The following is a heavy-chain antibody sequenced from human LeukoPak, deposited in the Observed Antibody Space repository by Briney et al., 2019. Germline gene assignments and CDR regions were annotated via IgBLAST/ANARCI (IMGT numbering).Heavy chain of an antibody. V-gene: IGHV3-53*01. Sequence: GGSLRLSCAASGFTVSSYYMSWVRQAPGQGLEWVSVIYSDGTTYYADSVKGRFTISRDHSKNTLYLQMNSLRAEDTAVYYCAKDGGSGYYFGWGQGTLVTVSS. CDR3: AKDGGSGYYFG. CDR1: GFTVSSYY. J-gene: IGHJ4*02. CDR2: IYSDGTT. D-gene: IGHD3-22*01.